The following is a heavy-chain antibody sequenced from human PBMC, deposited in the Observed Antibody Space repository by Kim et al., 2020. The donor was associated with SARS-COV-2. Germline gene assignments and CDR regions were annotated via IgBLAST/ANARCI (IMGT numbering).Heavy chain of an antibody. CDR2: INPSGGTT. J-gene: IGHJ3*02. CDR3: ARDRNTTMPDDAFNI. Sequence: ASVKVSYKASRYTFTSYYMHWVRQAPGQGLEWMGIINPSGGTTSYAQKFQGRLTMTRDTSTSTVYMELSSLRSEDTTVYYCARDRNTTMPDDAFNIWGQGTMVTVSS. V-gene: IGHV1-46*01. CDR1: RYTFTSYY. D-gene: IGHD5-18*01.